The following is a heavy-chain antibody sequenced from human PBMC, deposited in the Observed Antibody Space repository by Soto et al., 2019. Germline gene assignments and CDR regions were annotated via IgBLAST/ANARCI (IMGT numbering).Heavy chain of an antibody. J-gene: IGHJ6*02. Sequence: ASVKVSCKASGYTFTSYAMHWVRQAPGQRLEWMGWINAGNGNTKYSQKFQGRVTITRDTSASTAYMELSSLRSEDTAVYYCARVRVAAVSSRYSMAVWGQGTTATVS. CDR1: GYTFTSYA. CDR2: INAGNGNT. CDR3: ARVRVAAVSSRYSMAV. V-gene: IGHV1-3*01. D-gene: IGHD2-2*01.